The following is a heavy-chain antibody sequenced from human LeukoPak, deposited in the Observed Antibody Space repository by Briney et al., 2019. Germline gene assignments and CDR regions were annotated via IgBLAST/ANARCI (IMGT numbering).Heavy chain of an antibody. CDR3: ARDNEVVVSFDY. D-gene: IGHD2-2*01. Sequence: GASVTVSCKASGYTFTVYYMHWVRQAPGQGLEWMGWINPNSGGTNYAQKFQGRVTMTRDTSISTAYMELSRLRSDDTAVYYCARDNEVVVSFDYWGQGTLVTVSS. CDR2: INPNSGGT. V-gene: IGHV1-2*02. J-gene: IGHJ4*02. CDR1: GYTFTVYY.